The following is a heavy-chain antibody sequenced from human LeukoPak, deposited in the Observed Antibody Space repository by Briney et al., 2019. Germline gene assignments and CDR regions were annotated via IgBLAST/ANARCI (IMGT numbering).Heavy chain of an antibody. V-gene: IGHV1-69*13. CDR1: GGTFSSYA. D-gene: IGHD2-2*01. CDR3: ARHDPIVVVPAAMSDYYYYYGMDV. CDR2: IILIFGTA. Sequence: ASVKVSCKASGGTFSSYAISWVRQAPGQGLEWMGGIILIFGTANYAQKFQGRVTITADESTSTAYMELSSLRSEDTAVYYCARHDPIVVVPAAMSDYYYYYGMDVWGQGTTVTVSS. J-gene: IGHJ6*02.